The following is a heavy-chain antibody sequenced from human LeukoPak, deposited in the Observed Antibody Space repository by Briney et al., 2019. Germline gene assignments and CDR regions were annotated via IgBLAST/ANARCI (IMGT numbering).Heavy chain of an antibody. J-gene: IGHJ6*03. V-gene: IGHV4-39*07. D-gene: IGHD2-2*01. CDR2: INHSGST. CDR3: ARGIVVVPYYYYYYMDV. CDR1: GGSLSSSSYY. Sequence: SETLSLTCTVSGGSLSSSSYYWSWIRQPPGKGLEWIGEINHSGSTNYNPSLKSRVTISVDTSKNQFSLKLSSVTAADTAVYYCARGIVVVPYYYYYYMDVWGKGTTVTVSS.